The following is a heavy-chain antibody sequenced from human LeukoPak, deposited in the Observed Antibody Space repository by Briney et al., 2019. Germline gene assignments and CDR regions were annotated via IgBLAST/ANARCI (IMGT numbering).Heavy chain of an antibody. Sequence: SQTLSLTCTVSGGSISSGGYYWSWIRQHPGKGLEWIGYIYYSGSTYYNPSLKSRVTIPVDTSKNQFSLKLSSVTAADTAVYYYARGSLVVPAATSYWYFDLWGRGTLVTVSS. V-gene: IGHV4-31*03. CDR2: IYYSGST. CDR3: ARGSLVVPAATSYWYFDL. CDR1: GGSISSGGYY. D-gene: IGHD2-2*01. J-gene: IGHJ2*01.